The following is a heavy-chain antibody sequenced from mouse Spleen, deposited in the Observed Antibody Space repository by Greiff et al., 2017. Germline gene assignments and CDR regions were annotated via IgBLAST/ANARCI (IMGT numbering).Heavy chain of an antibody. V-gene: IGHV3-2*02. CDR2: ISYSGST. J-gene: IGHJ3*01. CDR1: GYSITSDYA. Sequence: EVKLVESGPGLVKPSQSLSLTCTVTGYSITSDYAWNWIRQFPGNKLEWMGYISYSGSTSYNPSLKSRISITRDTSKNQFFLQLNSVTTEDTATYYCAKGLYYYGNYGWFAYWGQGTLVTVSA. CDR3: AKGLYYYGNYGWFAY. D-gene: IGHD2-1*01.